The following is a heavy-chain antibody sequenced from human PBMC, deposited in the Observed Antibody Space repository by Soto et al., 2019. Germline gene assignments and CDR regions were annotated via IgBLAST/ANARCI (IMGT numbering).Heavy chain of an antibody. D-gene: IGHD6-13*01. V-gene: IGHV5-51*01. CDR2: IYPGDSDT. CDR1: GHRFASYW. Sequence: ESLKIFLKGSGHRFASYWIGWVPQMPGKGLEWMGIIYPGDSDTRYSPSFKGQVTISADKSISTAYLQWSSLKASDTAMYYCARCSRSPLGAFDSWGQGTIAPGSS. J-gene: IGHJ3*02. CDR3: ARCSRSPLGAFDS.